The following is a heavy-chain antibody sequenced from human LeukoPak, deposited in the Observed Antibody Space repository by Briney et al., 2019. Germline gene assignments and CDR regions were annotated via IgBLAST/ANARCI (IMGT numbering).Heavy chain of an antibody. CDR2: IYHSGST. V-gene: IGHV4-4*02. CDR3: ARVMLLEWLLFANYYYCYMDV. D-gene: IGHD3-3*01. J-gene: IGHJ6*03. Sequence: SETLSLTCAVSGGSISSSNWWSWVRQPPGKGLEWIGEIYHSGSTNYNPSLKSRVTISVDKSKNQFSLKLSSVTAADTAVYYCARVMLLEWLLFANYYYCYMDVWGKGTTVTVSS. CDR1: GGSISSSNW.